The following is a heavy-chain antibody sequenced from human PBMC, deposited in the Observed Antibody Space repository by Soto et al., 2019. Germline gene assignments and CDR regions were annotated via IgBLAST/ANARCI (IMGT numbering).Heavy chain of an antibody. J-gene: IGHJ4*02. V-gene: IGHV1-69*02. D-gene: IGHD5-12*01. CDR3: ARMGQAVATDGKDPDFDY. CDR1: RGTFSSYT. Sequence: SVKVYCKASRGTFSSYTISWVRQAPGQGHEWMGRIIPILGIANYAQKFQGRVTITADKSTSTAYMELSSLRSEDTAVYYCARMGQAVATDGKDPDFDYWGQGTLVTVSS. CDR2: IIPILGIA.